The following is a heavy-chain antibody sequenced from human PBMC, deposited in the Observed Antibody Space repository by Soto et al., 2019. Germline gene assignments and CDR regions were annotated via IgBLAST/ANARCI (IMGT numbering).Heavy chain of an antibody. D-gene: IGHD1-26*01. J-gene: IGHJ4*02. CDR1: GFSLSTSGVG. CDR2: IYWDDDK. CDR3: ARSSGRFRSIDY. V-gene: IGHV2-5*02. Sequence: QITLKESGPPLVKPTQTLTLTCTLSGFSLSTSGVGVGWIRKPPGKALEWLALIYWDDDKRYSPSLKSRLTVTKDTSKNQVAMTMTNMDPVDTATYYCARSSGRFRSIDYWGQGTLVTVSS.